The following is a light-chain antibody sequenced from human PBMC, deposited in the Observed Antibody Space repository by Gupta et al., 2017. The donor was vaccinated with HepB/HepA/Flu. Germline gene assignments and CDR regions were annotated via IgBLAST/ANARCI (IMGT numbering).Light chain of an antibody. CDR2: GAS. CDR3: QQYGSSPLT. V-gene: IGKV3-20*01. Sequence: EIVLTQSPVTLSLSPGERATLSCRASQSVSSSYLAWYQQKPGQAPRLLIYGASSRATGIPDRFSGRGSGTDFTLTISRLEPEDFAVYYCQQYGSSPLTFGGGTKVEIK. CDR1: QSVSSSY. J-gene: IGKJ4*01.